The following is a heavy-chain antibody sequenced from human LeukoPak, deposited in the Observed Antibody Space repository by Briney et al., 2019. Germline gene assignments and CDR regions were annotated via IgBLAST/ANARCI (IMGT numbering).Heavy chain of an antibody. Sequence: PSETLSLTCTVSGGSISSYYWSWIRQPPGKGLEWIGYIYYSGNTNYNPSLKSRVTISVDTSKNQFSLKLSSVTAADTAVYYCARVYHRDFIFPFDYWGQGTLVTVSS. J-gene: IGHJ4*02. CDR3: ARVYHRDFIFPFDY. V-gene: IGHV4-59*01. CDR2: IYYSGNT. CDR1: GGSISSYY. D-gene: IGHD3/OR15-3a*01.